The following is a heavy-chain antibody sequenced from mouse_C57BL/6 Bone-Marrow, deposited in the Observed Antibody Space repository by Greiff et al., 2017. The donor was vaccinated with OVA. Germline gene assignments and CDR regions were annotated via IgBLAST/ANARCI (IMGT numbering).Heavy chain of an antibody. D-gene: IGHD1-1*01. Sequence: EVKVEESGGGLVQPGGSMKLSCVASGFTFSNYWMNWVRQSPEKGLEWVAQIRLKSDNYATHYAESVKGRFTISRDDSKSSVYLQMNNLRAEDTGIYYCTTTVAYFDYWGQGTTLTVSS. V-gene: IGHV6-3*01. CDR1: GFTFSNYW. CDR2: IRLKSDNYAT. J-gene: IGHJ2*01. CDR3: TTTVAYFDY.